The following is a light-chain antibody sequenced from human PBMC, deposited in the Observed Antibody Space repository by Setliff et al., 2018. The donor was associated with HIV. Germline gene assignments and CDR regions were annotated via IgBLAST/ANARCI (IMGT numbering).Light chain of an antibody. CDR2: ANR. CDR1: ISNIGAGYD. V-gene: IGLV1-40*01. J-gene: IGLJ1*01. CDR3: QSYDSSLSRGV. Sequence: QSVLTQPPSVSGAPGQRVSISCTGNISNIGAGYDIHWYQQIPGTAPKLLIYANRNRPSGVPDRFSGSKSGSSASLAITGLQAEDEADYYCQSYDSSLSRGVFGTGTKVTVL.